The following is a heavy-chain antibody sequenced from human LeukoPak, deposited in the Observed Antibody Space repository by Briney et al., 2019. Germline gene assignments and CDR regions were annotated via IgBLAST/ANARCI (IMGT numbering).Heavy chain of an antibody. CDR2: IYSGGST. CDR3: ASEIKVGATPYYYYYGMDV. D-gene: IGHD1-26*01. CDR1: GFTVSSNY. V-gene: IGHV3-66*02. J-gene: IGHJ6*02. Sequence: PGGSLRLSCAASGFTVSSNYMSWVRQAPGKGLEWVSVIYSGGSTYYADSVKGRFTISRDNSKKTLYLQVNSLRAEDTAVYYSASEIKVGATPYYYYYGMDVWGQGTTVTVSS.